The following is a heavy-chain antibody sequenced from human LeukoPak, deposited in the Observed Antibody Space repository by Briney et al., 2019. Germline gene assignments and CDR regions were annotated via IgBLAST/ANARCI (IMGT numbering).Heavy chain of an antibody. D-gene: IGHD3-10*01. CDR1: GYTFTSYY. J-gene: IGHJ4*02. CDR2: INPSGGST. CDR3: ARGVGSGSYYNVFYYFDY. V-gene: IGHV1-46*01. Sequence: ASVKVSCKASGYTFTSYYMHWVRQAPGQGLEWMGIINPSGGSTSYAQKFQGRVTMTRDTSTSTAYMELSSLRSEDTAVYYCARGVGSGSYYNVFYYFDYWGQGTLVTVSS.